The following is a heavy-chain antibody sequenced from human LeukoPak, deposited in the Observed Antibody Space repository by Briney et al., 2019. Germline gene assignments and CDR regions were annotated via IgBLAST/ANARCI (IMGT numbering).Heavy chain of an antibody. D-gene: IGHD3-9*01. CDR1: GGSFSGYY. Sequence: PSETLSLTCAVYGGSFSGYYWSWIRQPPGKGLEWIGEINHSGSTNYNPSLKSRVTISVDTSKNQFSLKLSSVTAADTAVYYCARTYYDILTGYYNPFYDAFDIWGQGTMVTVSS. J-gene: IGHJ3*02. V-gene: IGHV4-34*01. CDR3: ARTYYDILTGYYNPFYDAFDI. CDR2: INHSGST.